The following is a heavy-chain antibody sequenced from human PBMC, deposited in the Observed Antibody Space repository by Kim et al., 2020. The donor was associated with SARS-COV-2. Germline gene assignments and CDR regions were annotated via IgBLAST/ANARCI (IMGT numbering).Heavy chain of an antibody. D-gene: IGHD2-15*01. Sequence: GGSLRLSCTASGFTFGDYAMSWFRQAPGEGLEWVGFIRSKTYGGTTEYAASVKGRFTISRDDSKSIAYLQMNSLKTEDTAVYYCSRVVVVVAAPDYFDSWGQGTLVTVSS. CDR3: SRVVVVVAAPDYFDS. V-gene: IGHV3-49*03. CDR2: IRSKTYGGTT. J-gene: IGHJ4*02. CDR1: GFTFGDYA.